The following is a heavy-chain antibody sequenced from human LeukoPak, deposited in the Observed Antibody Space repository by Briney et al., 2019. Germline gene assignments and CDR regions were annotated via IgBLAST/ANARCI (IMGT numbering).Heavy chain of an antibody. D-gene: IGHD6-13*01. CDR3: ARSLAAAGL. CDR2: ISSSASTI. J-gene: IGHJ4*02. CDR1: GFTFSTYE. Sequence: PGGSLRLSCAASGFTFSTYEMNWVRQAPGKGLEWVSYISSSASTIYYADSVKGRFTISRDNAKNSLFLQMNSLRADDTAVYYCARSLAAAGLWGQGTLVTVSS. V-gene: IGHV3-48*03.